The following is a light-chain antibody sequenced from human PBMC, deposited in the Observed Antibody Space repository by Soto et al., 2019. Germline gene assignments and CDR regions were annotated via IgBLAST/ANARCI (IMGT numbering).Light chain of an antibody. J-gene: IGKJ1*01. CDR1: QSVSSNF. V-gene: IGKV3-20*01. CDR2: GAS. Sequence: EIVLTQSPGTLSLSPGERATLSCRASQSVSSNFLAWYRQKPGQGPRLLIFGASSRATGIPDRFSGSGSGTDFTLTISRLEPEDFAVYYCHQYGSSPATFGQGNKVDIK. CDR3: HQYGSSPAT.